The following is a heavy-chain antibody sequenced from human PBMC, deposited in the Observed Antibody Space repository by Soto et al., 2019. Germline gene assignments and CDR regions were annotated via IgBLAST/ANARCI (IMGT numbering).Heavy chain of an antibody. CDR2: IRSKAYGGTT. D-gene: IGHD4-17*01. CDR1: GFTFGDYA. Sequence: GGSLRLSCTASGFTFGDYAMSWFRQAPGKGLEWVGFIRSKAYGGTTEYAASVKGRFTISRDDSKSIAYLQMNSLKTEDTAVYYCTISHYGDYVFVNHTFDYWGQGTLVTVSS. J-gene: IGHJ4*02. CDR3: TISHYGDYVFVNHTFDY. V-gene: IGHV3-49*03.